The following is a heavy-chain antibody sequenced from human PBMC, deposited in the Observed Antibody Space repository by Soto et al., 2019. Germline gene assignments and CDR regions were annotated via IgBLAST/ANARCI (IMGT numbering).Heavy chain of an antibody. J-gene: IGHJ3*02. V-gene: IGHV1-18*01. CDR2: ISADNGNT. CDR3: PRPVTSPAHLDI. CDR1: GYTFTTYA. D-gene: IGHD4-4*01. Sequence: ASVKVSCRASGYTFTTYARHWVWQAPGQGLGWMGWISADNGNTDYAQKFQDRPTLATDTSTSPAYMELTSLSSPHTALYSCPRPVTSPAHLDIWGQGTMVTLS.